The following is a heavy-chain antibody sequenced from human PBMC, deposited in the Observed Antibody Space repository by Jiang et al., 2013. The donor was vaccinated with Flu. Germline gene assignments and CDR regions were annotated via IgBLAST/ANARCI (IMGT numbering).Heavy chain of an antibody. D-gene: IGHD3-10*01. J-gene: IGHJ4*02. V-gene: IGHV3-23*01. CDR1: GFTFSSYA. CDR3: AKDGGLLWFGDPVSQFYFDQ. Sequence: GLVQPGGSLRLSCAASGFTFSSYAMSWVRQAPGKGLEWVSGISGSGDGTYYAHSVKGRFTISRDNSKNTLYVQMNSLRAEDTAIYYCAKDGGLLWFGDPVSQFYFDQWGQGTLVTVSS. CDR2: ISGSGDGT.